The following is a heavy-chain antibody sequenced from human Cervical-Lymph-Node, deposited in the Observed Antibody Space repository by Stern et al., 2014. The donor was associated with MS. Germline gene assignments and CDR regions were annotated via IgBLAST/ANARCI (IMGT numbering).Heavy chain of an antibody. CDR1: GGSFRSGTYY. V-gene: IGHV4-61*02. J-gene: IGHJ4*02. CDR2: IYNSGST. D-gene: IGHD3-22*01. Sequence: QVQLQESGPGLVKPSQTLSLTCTVSGGSFRSGTYYWSWIRQPAGKGLEWIGRIYNSGSTKYNPSLKTRVTMSIDPPKNRFSLKLRSVTAADTAVYYCARATYRYDSTGYYPWYFDYWGQGALVTVAS. CDR3: ARATYRYDSTGYYPWYFDY.